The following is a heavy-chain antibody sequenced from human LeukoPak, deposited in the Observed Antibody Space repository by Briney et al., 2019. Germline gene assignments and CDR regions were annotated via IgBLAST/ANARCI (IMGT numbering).Heavy chain of an antibody. CDR3: AKDPRHCSGGYCWDYYYYMDV. Sequence: GGSLRLSCAASGFTFSSDGMYWVRQAPGKGLEWVAFIWYDVSDKYYADSVQGRFTISRDNSKNTLYLQMNSLRVEDTIVYYCAKDPRHCSGGYCWDYYYYMDVWGKGTTVTVSS. V-gene: IGHV3-30*02. J-gene: IGHJ6*03. CDR2: IWYDVSDK. D-gene: IGHD2-21*02. CDR1: GFTFSSDG.